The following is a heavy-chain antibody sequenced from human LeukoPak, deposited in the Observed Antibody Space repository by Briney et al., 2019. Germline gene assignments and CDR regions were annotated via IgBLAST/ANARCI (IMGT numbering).Heavy chain of an antibody. Sequence: SETLSLTCTVSGGSISSYYWSWIRQPPGKGLEWIGYIYYSGSTNYNPSLKSRVTISVDTSKNQFSLKLSSVTAADTAVYYCASLPEVWGAFDIRGQGTMVTVSS. CDR1: GGSISSYY. J-gene: IGHJ3*02. CDR2: IYYSGST. CDR3: ASLPEVWGAFDI. V-gene: IGHV4-59*01. D-gene: IGHD7-27*01.